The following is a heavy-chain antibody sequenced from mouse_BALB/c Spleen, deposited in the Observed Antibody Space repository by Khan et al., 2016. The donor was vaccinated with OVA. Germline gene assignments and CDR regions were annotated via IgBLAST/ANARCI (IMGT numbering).Heavy chain of an antibody. CDR1: RFSLTSYG. CDR3: ARGIYFCGSRYMDY. D-gene: IGHD1-1*01. Sequence: QVQLKESGPGLVAPSQNLSITCTVSRFSLTSYGVHWVRQPPGKGLEWLVVIWSDGFTTYNSILKSRLSISKDNSKSQVFLKMNSLQTDDTAMYYCARGIYFCGSRYMDYWGQGTSVTVSS. CDR2: IWSDGFT. V-gene: IGHV2-6*02. J-gene: IGHJ4*01.